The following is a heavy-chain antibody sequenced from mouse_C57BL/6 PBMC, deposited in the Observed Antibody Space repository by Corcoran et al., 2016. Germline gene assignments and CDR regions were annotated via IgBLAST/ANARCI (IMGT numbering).Heavy chain of an antibody. CDR1: GYTFTSYW. CDR2: IYPGSGST. CDR3: TQRGGGSHFVY. Sequence: QVQLQQPGAELVKPGASVKMSCKASGYTFTSYWITWVKQRPGQGLEWIGDIYPGSGSTNYNDKFKSKATLTVDTSSSTAYMQPSSLSSEDYAVCYWTQRGGGSHFVYWGQGTTLTVSS. V-gene: IGHV1-55*01. J-gene: IGHJ2*01. D-gene: IGHD6-1*01.